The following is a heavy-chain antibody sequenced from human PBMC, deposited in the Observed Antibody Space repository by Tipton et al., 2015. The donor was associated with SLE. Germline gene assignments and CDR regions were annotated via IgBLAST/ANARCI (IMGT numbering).Heavy chain of an antibody. CDR3: ARWIAAGATGWFDP. CDR2: IYYSGST. J-gene: IGHJ5*02. Sequence: TLSLTCTVSGGSISSSSYYWGWIRQPPGKGLEWIGSIYYSGSTHYNPSLKSRVTISVDTSKNQFSLRLQSVTAADTAVYFCARWIAAGATGWFDPWGQGSQVTVSS. V-gene: IGHV4-39*07. D-gene: IGHD4-17*01. CDR1: GGSISSSSYY.